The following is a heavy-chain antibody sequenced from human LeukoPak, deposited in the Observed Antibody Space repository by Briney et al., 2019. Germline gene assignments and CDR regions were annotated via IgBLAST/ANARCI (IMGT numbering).Heavy chain of an antibody. CDR1: GGSISSYY. V-gene: IGHV4-59*01. CDR3: ARDDGDYGSWFDP. D-gene: IGHD4-17*01. CDR2: IYYSGST. Sequence: SETLSLTCTVSGGSISSYYWSWIRQPPGKGLEWIGYIYYSGSTNYNPSLKSRVTISVDTSKNQFSLKLSSVTAADTAVYYCARDDGDYGSWFDPWGQGTLVTVSS. J-gene: IGHJ5*02.